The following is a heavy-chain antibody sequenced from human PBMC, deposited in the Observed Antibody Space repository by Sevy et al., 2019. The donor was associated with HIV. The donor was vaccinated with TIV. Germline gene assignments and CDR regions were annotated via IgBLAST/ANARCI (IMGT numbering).Heavy chain of an antibody. J-gene: IGHJ4*02. V-gene: IGHV3-30*18. D-gene: IGHD6-19*01. Sequence: GGSLRLSCAASGFTFSSYGMHWVRQAPGKGLEWVAVISYDGSNKYYAHSVKGRFTISRDNSKNTLYLQMNSLRAEDTAVYYCAKVKIRQWLVGIDYWGQGTLVTVSS. CDR3: AKVKIRQWLVGIDY. CDR2: ISYDGSNK. CDR1: GFTFSSYG.